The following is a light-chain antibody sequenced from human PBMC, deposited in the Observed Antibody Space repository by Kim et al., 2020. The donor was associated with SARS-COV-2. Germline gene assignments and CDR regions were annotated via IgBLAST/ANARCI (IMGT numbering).Light chain of an antibody. V-gene: IGKV1-27*01. Sequence: ASGGDRVTITCRASQGISNYLAWYQQKPGKVPRLLIYEAYTLQSGVPSRFSGSGFGTDFTLTISSLQPEDVASYYCQNYNRAPHTFGPGTKVDIK. CDR3: QNYNRAPHT. J-gene: IGKJ3*01. CDR2: EAY. CDR1: QGISNY.